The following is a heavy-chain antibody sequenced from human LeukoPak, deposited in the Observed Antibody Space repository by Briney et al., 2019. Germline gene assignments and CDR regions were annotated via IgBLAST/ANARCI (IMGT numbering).Heavy chain of an antibody. CDR1: GFTFSSYA. Sequence: GGSLRLSCAASGFTFSSYAMSWVRQAPGKGLEWGSAISGSGGSTYYADSVKGRFTISRDNSKNTLYPQMNSLRAEDTAVYYCAKDLSAGYYGMDVWGQGTTVTVSS. D-gene: IGHD3-3*01. CDR2: ISGSGGST. CDR3: AKDLSAGYYGMDV. V-gene: IGHV3-23*01. J-gene: IGHJ6*02.